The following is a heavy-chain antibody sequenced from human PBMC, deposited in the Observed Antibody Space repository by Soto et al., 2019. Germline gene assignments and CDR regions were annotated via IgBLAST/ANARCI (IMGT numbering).Heavy chain of an antibody. D-gene: IGHD6-6*01. CDR1: GFTFSSYA. J-gene: IGHJ4*02. CDR3: AKRSSSSTFGY. Sequence: EVQLLESGGGLVQPGESLRLSCAASGFTFSSYAMSWVRQAPGKGLEWVSVISGSDDSTYYADSVKGRFTISRDNSKNTLYLQMNSLRAEDTAVYYCAKRSSSSTFGYWGQGTLVTLSS. CDR2: ISGSDDST. V-gene: IGHV3-23*01.